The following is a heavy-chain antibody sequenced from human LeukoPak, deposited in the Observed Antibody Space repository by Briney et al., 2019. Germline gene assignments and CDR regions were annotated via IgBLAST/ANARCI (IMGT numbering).Heavy chain of an antibody. CDR1: GFTFSSYA. CDR3: ARSDDYGDSELDY. J-gene: IGHJ4*02. D-gene: IGHD4-17*01. Sequence: HPGGSLRLSCAASGFTFSSYAMRWVRQAPGKGLEWVAVISYDGSNKYYADSVEGRFTISRDNSKNTLYLQMNSLRAEDTAVYYCARSDDYGDSELDYWGQGTLVTVSS. V-gene: IGHV3-30-3*01. CDR2: ISYDGSNK.